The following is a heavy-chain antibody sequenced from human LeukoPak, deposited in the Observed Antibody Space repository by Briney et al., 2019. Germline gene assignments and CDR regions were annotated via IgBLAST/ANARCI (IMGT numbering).Heavy chain of an antibody. D-gene: IGHD3-22*01. J-gene: IGHJ6*03. CDR3: AKDYYDSSGYYYVYYYYYYYMDV. V-gene: IGHV3-23*01. Sequence: GGSLRLSCAASGFTFSSYAMSWVRQAPGKGLEWVSAISGSGGSTYYADSVKGRFTSSRDNSKNTLYLQMNSLRAEDTAVYYCAKDYYDSSGYYYVYYYYYYYMDVWGKGTTVTVSS. CDR1: GFTFSSYA. CDR2: ISGSGGST.